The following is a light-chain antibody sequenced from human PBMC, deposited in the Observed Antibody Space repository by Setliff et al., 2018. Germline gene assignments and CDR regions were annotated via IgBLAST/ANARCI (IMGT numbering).Light chain of an antibody. CDR1: ANDIGRFNY. CDR3: ITHYNNSWL. Sequence: QSALAQPASVSGSLGQSITISCIGTANDIGRFNYVAWYQQHPGRTPKRIVFEVSRRPSGTSDRFSGSKSDSTAFLTIARLQVEDEADYYCITHYNNSWLFGGGTKVTVL. V-gene: IGLV2-14*01. CDR2: EVS. J-gene: IGLJ3*02.